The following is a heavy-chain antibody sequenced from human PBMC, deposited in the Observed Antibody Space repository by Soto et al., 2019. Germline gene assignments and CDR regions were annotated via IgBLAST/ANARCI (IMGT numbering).Heavy chain of an antibody. Sequence: QVQLVQSGAEVKKPGSSVKVSCKASGGTFSTYGISWVRQAPGQGLEWMGGIIPIFGTANYAQKFQGRVTITADESTSTAYMELSSLRSEDTAVYYRARSGKEYGSESYEYYFYYMDVCGKGTTVSVSS. V-gene: IGHV1-69*01. CDR3: ARSGKEYGSESYEYYFYYMDV. D-gene: IGHD3-10*01. J-gene: IGHJ6*03. CDR1: GGTFSTYG. CDR2: IIPIFGTA.